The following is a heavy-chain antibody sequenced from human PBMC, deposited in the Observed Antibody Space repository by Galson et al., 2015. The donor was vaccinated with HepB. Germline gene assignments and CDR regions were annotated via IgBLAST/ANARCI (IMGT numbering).Heavy chain of an antibody. J-gene: IGHJ5*02. CDR1: GFTFSSYA. Sequence: SLRLSCAASGFTFSSYAMSWVRQAPGKGLEWVSGISGSGGSTYYADSVKGRFTISRDNSKNMLYLQMNSLRAEDTAVYYCVSHSSGWINWFDPWGQGTLVTVSS. CDR2: ISGSGGST. V-gene: IGHV3-23*01. CDR3: VSHSSGWINWFDP. D-gene: IGHD6-19*01.